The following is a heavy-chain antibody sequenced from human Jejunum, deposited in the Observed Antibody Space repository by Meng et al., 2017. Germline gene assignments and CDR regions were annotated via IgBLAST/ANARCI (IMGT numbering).Heavy chain of an antibody. Sequence: GGSLRLSCAASGFTFSAYAMNWVRQAPGKGLEWVSAISGSTTNIYYADSVKGRFTISRDNSKNMVYLQMNSLRADDTAVYYCAKKGGGSGSWSKGIYFDYWGQGTLVTVSS. D-gene: IGHD6-13*01. CDR3: AKKGGGSGSWSKGIYFDY. CDR1: GFTFSAYA. J-gene: IGHJ4*02. V-gene: IGHV3-23*01. CDR2: ISGSTTNI.